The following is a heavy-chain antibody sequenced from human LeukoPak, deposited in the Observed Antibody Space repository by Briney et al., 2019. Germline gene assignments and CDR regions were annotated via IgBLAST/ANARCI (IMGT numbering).Heavy chain of an antibody. CDR3: ARVAEAYDFWSGTYYFDY. J-gene: IGHJ4*02. D-gene: IGHD3-3*01. CDR1: GFTFSSYS. CDR2: LSSSSSTI. V-gene: IGHV3-48*04. Sequence: GGSLRLSCAASGFTFSSYSMNWVRQAPGKGLEWVSSLSSSSSTIYYADSVKGRFTISRDNAKNSLYLQMNSLRAEDTAVYYCARVAEAYDFWSGTYYFDYWGQGTLVTVSS.